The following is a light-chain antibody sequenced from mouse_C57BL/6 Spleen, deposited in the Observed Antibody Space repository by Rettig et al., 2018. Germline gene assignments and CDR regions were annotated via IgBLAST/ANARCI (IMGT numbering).Light chain of an antibody. CDR2: STS. CDR1: SSVSY. Sequence: QIVLTQSPAIMSASRGEAHTLTCSASSSVSYMHWYQQKSGTSPKLLIYSTSNLASGVPSRFSGSGSGTFYSLTISSVEAEDAADYYCHQWSSWTFGGGTKLEIK. CDR3: HQWSSWT. V-gene: IGKV4-80*01. J-gene: IGKJ1*01.